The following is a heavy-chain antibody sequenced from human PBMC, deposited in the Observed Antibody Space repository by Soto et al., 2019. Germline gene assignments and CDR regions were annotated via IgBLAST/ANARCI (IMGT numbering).Heavy chain of an antibody. V-gene: IGHV4-59*01. Sequence: PSETLSLTCTVSGGSFSDFYWSWIRQPPGKGLEWIGSLSYTGSTNYNPSLESRVTISIHTSENQFSLKLNSLTAADTAVYYCARHSDTWYFDSWGQGTLVTVSS. D-gene: IGHD6-13*01. J-gene: IGHJ4*02. CDR1: GGSFSDFY. CDR3: ARHSDTWYFDS. CDR2: LSYTGST.